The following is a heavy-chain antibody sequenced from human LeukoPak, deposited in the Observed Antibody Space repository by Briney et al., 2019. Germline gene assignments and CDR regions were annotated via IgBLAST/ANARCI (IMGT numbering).Heavy chain of an antibody. D-gene: IGHD6-13*01. Sequence: GRSLRLSCAASGFTFSSYGMHWVRQAPGKGLEWVTVISYDGSNKYYADSVKGRFTISRDNSKNTLCLQMNSLRAEDTAVYYCAKASLAAAGTRGEFDYWGQGTLVTVSS. CDR3: AKASLAAAGTRGEFDY. CDR2: ISYDGSNK. J-gene: IGHJ4*02. CDR1: GFTFSSYG. V-gene: IGHV3-30*18.